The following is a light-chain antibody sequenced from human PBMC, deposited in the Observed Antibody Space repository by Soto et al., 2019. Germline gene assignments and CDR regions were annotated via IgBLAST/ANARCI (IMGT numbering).Light chain of an antibody. CDR1: QSISSW. V-gene: IGKV1-5*01. J-gene: IGKJ3*01. CDR2: DAS. CDR3: QQYNSYS. Sequence: DIQMTQSPSTLSASVGDRVTITCRASQSISSWLAGYQQKPGKAPKLLIYDASSLESGVPSRVSGSGSGTEFTLTISSLQPEDFATYYCQQYNSYSFGPGTKVDIK.